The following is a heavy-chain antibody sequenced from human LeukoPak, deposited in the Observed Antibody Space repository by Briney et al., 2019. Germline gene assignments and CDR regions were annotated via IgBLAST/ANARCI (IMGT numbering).Heavy chain of an antibody. Sequence: WIRQPPGKGLEWIGSIYYSGSTYYNPSLKSRVTISVDTSKNQFSLKLSSVTAADTAVYYCARHDLGITRDAFDIWGQGTMVTVSS. V-gene: IGHV4-39*01. D-gene: IGHD3-22*01. CDR2: IYYSGST. CDR3: ARHDLGITRDAFDI. J-gene: IGHJ3*02.